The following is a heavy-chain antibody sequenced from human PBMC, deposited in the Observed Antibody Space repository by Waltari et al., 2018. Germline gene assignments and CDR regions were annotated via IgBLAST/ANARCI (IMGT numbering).Heavy chain of an antibody. V-gene: IGHV3-64*01. CDR3: ASWSGYYNFDY. D-gene: IGHD3-3*01. CDR2: ISSNGGST. Sequence: EVQLVESGGGLVQPGGSLRLSCAASGFTFSSYAMHWVRQAPGKGLEYVSAISSNGGSTYYANSVKGRFTISRDNSKNTLYLQMGSLRAEDMAVYYCASWSGYYNFDYWGQGTLVTVSS. J-gene: IGHJ4*02. CDR1: GFTFSSYA.